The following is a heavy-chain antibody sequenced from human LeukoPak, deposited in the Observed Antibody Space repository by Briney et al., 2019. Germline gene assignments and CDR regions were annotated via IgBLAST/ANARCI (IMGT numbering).Heavy chain of an antibody. CDR2: IWYDGSDT. V-gene: IGHV3-33*01. CDR3: ARDRSLRYFDY. J-gene: IGHJ4*02. CDR1: RFTFRNHG. Sequence: PGGSLRLSCAASRFTFRNHGIHWVRQAPGKGLEWVAVIWYDGSDTYYTDSVKGRFTIPRDNSKNTLYLQMNSLRVEDTAVYYCARDRSLRYFDYWGQGTVVTVSS.